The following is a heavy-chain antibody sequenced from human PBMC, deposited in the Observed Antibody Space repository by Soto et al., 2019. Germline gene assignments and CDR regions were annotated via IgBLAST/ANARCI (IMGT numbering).Heavy chain of an antibody. D-gene: IGHD6-19*01. J-gene: IGHJ4*02. CDR1: GFTFSSYS. CDR3: ARDGYSSGWYYFDY. Sequence: GGSLRLSCAASGFTFSSYSMNWVRQAPGKGLEWVSSISSSSSSIYYADSVKGRFTISRDNAKNSLYLQMNSLRAEDTAVYYCARDGYSSGWYYFDYWGLGTLVTVSS. CDR2: ISSSSSSI. V-gene: IGHV3-21*04.